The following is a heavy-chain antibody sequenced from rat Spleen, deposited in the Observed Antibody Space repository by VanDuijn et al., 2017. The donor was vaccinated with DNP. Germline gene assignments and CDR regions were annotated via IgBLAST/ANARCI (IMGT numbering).Heavy chain of an antibody. Sequence: QVQLKESGPGLVQPSQTLSLTCTVSGFSLTNYGVIWVRQPPGKGLEWIATIWSNGGTDYNSAIKSRLSISRDTSKSQVFLKMNSLQTEDTAMYFCATSGLYWGQGVMVTVSS. V-gene: IGHV2S8*01. J-gene: IGHJ2*01. CDR1: GFSLTNYG. CDR3: ATSGLY. CDR2: IWSNGGT.